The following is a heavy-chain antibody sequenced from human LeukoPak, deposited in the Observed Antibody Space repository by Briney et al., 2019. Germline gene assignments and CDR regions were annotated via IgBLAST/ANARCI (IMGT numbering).Heavy chain of an antibody. Sequence: PGGSLRLSCAASGFTFSSYWIHWVRQAPGKGLVWVSRINTDGSTTTYADSVKGRFTISRDNAKSTVYLQMNSLRAEDTALYYCARGTYPLDYWGQGNLVTVSS. CDR2: INTDGSTT. J-gene: IGHJ4*02. CDR3: ARGTYPLDY. D-gene: IGHD2-21*01. V-gene: IGHV3-74*01. CDR1: GFTFSSYW.